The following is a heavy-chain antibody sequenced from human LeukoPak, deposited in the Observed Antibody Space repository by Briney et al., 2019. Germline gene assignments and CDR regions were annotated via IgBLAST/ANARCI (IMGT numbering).Heavy chain of an antibody. Sequence: PGGSLRLSCAASGFTFSSYAMHWVRQAPGKGLEWVAVISYDGSNKYYADSVKGRFTISRDNSKNTLYLQMNSLRAEDTAVYYCAKGALYSSSLETDYWGQGTLVTVSS. CDR2: ISYDGSNK. J-gene: IGHJ4*02. V-gene: IGHV3-30-3*01. D-gene: IGHD6-13*01. CDR3: AKGALYSSSLETDY. CDR1: GFTFSSYA.